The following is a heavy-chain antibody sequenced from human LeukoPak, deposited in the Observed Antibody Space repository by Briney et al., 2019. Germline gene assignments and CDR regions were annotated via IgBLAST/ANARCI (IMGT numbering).Heavy chain of an antibody. D-gene: IGHD5-18*01. J-gene: IGHJ4*02. CDR1: GFTFSSYA. Sequence: GGSLRLSCAASGFTFSSYAMSWVRQAPGKGLEWVSAISGSGGSTYYADSVKGRFTISRDNSKNMVYLQMNSLRAEDTAVYYCAKDDGYSYGFDYWGQGTLVTVSS. V-gene: IGHV3-23*01. CDR3: AKDDGYSYGFDY. CDR2: ISGSGGST.